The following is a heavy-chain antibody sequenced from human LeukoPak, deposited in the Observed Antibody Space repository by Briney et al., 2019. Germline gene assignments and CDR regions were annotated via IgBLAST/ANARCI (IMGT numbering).Heavy chain of an antibody. Sequence: GGSLRLSCAASGFTFSSYAMSWVRQAPGKGLEWVSAISGSGGSTYYADSVKGRFTISRDNSKNTLYLQMNSLRAEDTAVYYCAKAQYYYYGSGSGLWAQGTLVTVSS. CDR1: GFTFSSYA. D-gene: IGHD3-10*01. CDR3: AKAQYYYYGSGSGL. CDR2: ISGSGGST. J-gene: IGHJ4*02. V-gene: IGHV3-23*01.